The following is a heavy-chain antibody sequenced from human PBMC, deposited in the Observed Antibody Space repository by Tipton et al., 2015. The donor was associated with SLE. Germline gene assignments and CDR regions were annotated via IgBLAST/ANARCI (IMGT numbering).Heavy chain of an antibody. CDR1: GGSISSYY. V-gene: IGHV4-59*01. D-gene: IGHD6-13*01. CDR2: IYYSGST. J-gene: IGHJ4*02. Sequence: TLSLTCTVSGGSISSYYWSWIRQPPGKGLEWIGYIYYSGSTNYNPSLKSRVTISVDTSKNQFSLKLSSVTAADTAVYYCARVGVYSNSWYPFQYWGQGTLVTVSS. CDR3: ARVGVYSNSWYPFQY.